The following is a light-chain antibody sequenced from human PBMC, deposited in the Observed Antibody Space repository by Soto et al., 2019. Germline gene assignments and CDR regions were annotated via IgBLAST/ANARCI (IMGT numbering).Light chain of an antibody. J-gene: IGKJ1*01. V-gene: IGKV3D-15*01. Sequence: IVMTQSPATLSVSPGDRVTLSCRASQSVNSKLAWYQHNPGQAPRRLIYDASTRATGIPVRFSGSGSVTEFTLTINSPQSEDFAVYYCQQYNNCLWTFGQGTKLEIK. CDR1: QSVNSK. CDR2: DAS. CDR3: QQYNNCLWT.